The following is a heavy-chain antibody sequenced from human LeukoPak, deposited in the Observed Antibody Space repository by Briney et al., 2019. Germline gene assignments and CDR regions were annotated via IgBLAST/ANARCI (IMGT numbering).Heavy chain of an antibody. CDR3: ARVRDPRLYYFDY. J-gene: IGHJ4*02. CDR1: GYTFTSYD. D-gene: IGHD5-24*01. Sequence: GASVKVSCKASGYTFTSYDINWVRQATGQGLEWMGWMNPNSGNTGYAQKFQGRVTITADESTSTAYMELSSLRSEDKAVYYCARVRDPRLYYFDYWGQGTLVTVSS. CDR2: MNPNSGNT. V-gene: IGHV1-8*03.